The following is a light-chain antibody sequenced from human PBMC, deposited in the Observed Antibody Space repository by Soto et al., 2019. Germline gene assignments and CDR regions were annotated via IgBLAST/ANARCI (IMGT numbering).Light chain of an antibody. CDR2: DVS. CDR1: SSDVGGYNF. Sequence: QSALTQPPSASGSPGQSVTISCTGTSSDVGGYNFVSWYQQHPGKAPKVMIYDVSKRPSGVPDRFSGSKSGNTASLTVSGLQAEDEADYYCSSYAGSNHVIFGGGTKLTVL. J-gene: IGLJ2*01. CDR3: SSYAGSNHVI. V-gene: IGLV2-8*01.